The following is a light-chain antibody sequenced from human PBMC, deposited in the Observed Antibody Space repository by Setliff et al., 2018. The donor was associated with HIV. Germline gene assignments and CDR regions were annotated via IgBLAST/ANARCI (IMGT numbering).Light chain of an antibody. CDR1: SSDVGGYNH. CDR2: EVF. Sequence: QSVLTQPASVSGSPGQSITISCTGTSSDVGGYNHVSWYQQHPGNAPKLTLYEVFNRPSGVSYRFSGSKSGNTASLTISGLQADDEADYYCNSYTTNNTLVFGGGTKVTV. CDR3: NSYTTNNTLV. J-gene: IGLJ2*01. V-gene: IGLV2-14*01.